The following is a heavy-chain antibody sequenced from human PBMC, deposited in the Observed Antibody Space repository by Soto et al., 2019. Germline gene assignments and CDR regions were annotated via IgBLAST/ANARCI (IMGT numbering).Heavy chain of an antibody. CDR1: GGTFSSYA. V-gene: IGHV1-69*13. CDR2: IIPIFGTA. J-gene: IGHJ5*02. Sequence: SVKVSCKASGGTFSSYAIRWVRQAPGHGLAWMGGIIPIFGTANYAQKSQGRVTITADESTSTAYMELSSLRSEDTAVYNCASRAPTLGNWFDPWGQRTLVTVS. CDR3: ASRAPTLGNWFDP.